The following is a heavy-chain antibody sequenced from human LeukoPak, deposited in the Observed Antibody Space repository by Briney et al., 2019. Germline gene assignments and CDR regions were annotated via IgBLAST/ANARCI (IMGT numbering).Heavy chain of an antibody. CDR2: INPNSGGT. CDR3: ARGLVSWPNGDFDY. J-gene: IGHJ4*02. CDR1: GYTFTGYY. V-gene: IGHV1-2*02. D-gene: IGHD3-9*01. Sequence: ASVKVSCKASGYTFTGYYMHWVRQAPGQGLEWMGWINPNSGGTNYAQKFQGRVTMTRDTSISTAYMELSRLRSDDTAVYYCARGLVSWPNGDFDYWGQGTLVTVSS.